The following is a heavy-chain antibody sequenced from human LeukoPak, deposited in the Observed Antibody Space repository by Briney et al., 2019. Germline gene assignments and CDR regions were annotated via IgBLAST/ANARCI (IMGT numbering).Heavy chain of an antibody. CDR2: INPSVGSA. J-gene: IGHJ4*02. Sequence: ASVKVSFKASGYIFTTYYLNWVRQAPGQGLEWMGMINPSVGSAKFAQRFQGRVTMTMDRSTSTVYMDLNSLRSDDTAVYYCAREPMGVTVHFDHWGEGTRVTVSS. V-gene: IGHV1-46*01. CDR1: GYIFTTYY. CDR3: AREPMGVTVHFDH. D-gene: IGHD3-16*02.